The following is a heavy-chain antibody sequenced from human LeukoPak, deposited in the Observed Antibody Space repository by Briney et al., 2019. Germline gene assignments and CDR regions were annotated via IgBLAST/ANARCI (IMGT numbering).Heavy chain of an antibody. CDR3: ARNPVAGLGYYFDY. V-gene: IGHV3-30*02. CDR1: GFTFSSYG. D-gene: IGHD6-19*01. Sequence: GGSLRLSCAASGFTFSSYGMHWVRQAPGKGLEWVAFIRYDGSNKYYADSVKGRFTISRDNSKNTLYLQMNSLRAEDTAVYYCARNPVAGLGYYFDYWGQGTLVTVSS. J-gene: IGHJ4*02. CDR2: IRYDGSNK.